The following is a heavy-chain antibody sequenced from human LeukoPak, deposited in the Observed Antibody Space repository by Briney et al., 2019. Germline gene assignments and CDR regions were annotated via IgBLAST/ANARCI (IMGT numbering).Heavy chain of an antibody. CDR1: GFTFSSYW. J-gene: IGHJ4*02. V-gene: IGHV3-74*01. Sequence: PGGSLRLSCAASGFTFSSYWMHWVRQAPGKGLVWVSRINSDGSSTSYADSVKGRFTISRDNSKNTLYLQMNSLRAEDTAVYYCAKLGLRYFDWPYYWGQGTLVTVSS. CDR3: AKLGLRYFDWPYY. CDR2: INSDGSST. D-gene: IGHD3-9*01.